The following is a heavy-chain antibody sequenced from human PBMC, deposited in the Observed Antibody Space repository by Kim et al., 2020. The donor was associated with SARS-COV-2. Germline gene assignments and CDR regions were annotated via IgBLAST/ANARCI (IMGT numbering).Heavy chain of an antibody. CDR3: ARLRSTWGFWFKPSQSERKKYFDY. V-gene: IGHV2-5*02. CDR1: GFSLSTSGVG. D-gene: IGHD3-3*01. CDR2: IYWDDDK. Sequence: SGPTLVNPTQTLTLTCTFSGFSLSTSGVGVGWIRQPPGKALEWLALIYWDDDKRYSPSLKSRLTITKDTSKNQVVLTMTNMDPVDTATYYCARLRSTWGFWFKPSQSERKKYFDYWGQGTLVTVSS. J-gene: IGHJ4*02.